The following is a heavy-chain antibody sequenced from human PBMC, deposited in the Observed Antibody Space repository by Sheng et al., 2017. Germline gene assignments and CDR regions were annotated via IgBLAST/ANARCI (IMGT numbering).Heavy chain of an antibody. CDR1: GFTFSSYE. J-gene: IGHJ4*02. CDR3: ARDQKVSSGWYY. V-gene: IGHV3-48*03. D-gene: IGHD6-19*01. Sequence: EVQLVESGGGSVQPGGSLRLSCAASGFTFSSYEMNWVRQAPGKGLEWVSYISSSGTTIYYADSVKGRFTISRDNAKNSLYLQMNSLRAEDTAVYYCARDQKVSSGWYYWGQGTLVTVSS. CDR2: ISSSGTTI.